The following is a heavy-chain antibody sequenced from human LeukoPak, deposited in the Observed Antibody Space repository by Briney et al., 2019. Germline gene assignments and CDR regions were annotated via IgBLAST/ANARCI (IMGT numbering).Heavy chain of an antibody. CDR2: IYPGDSDT. V-gene: IGHV5-51*01. D-gene: IGHD4-17*01. CDR1: GYSFASYW. CDR3: ARHDYGDYSRYWYFDL. J-gene: IGHJ2*01. Sequence: GESLKISCKGSGYSFASYWIAWVRQMPGKGLEWMGIIYPGDSDTRYSPSFQGQVTISADKSISTAYLQWSSLKASDTAMYYCARHDYGDYSRYWYFDLWGRGTPVTVSS.